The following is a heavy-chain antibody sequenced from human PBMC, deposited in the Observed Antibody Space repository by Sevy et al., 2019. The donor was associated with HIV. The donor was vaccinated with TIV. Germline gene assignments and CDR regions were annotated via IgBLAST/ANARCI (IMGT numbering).Heavy chain of an antibody. D-gene: IGHD3-10*01. CDR1: GFTFSSYA. J-gene: IGHJ6*02. CDR2: ISYDGSNK. Sequence: GGSLRLSCTASGFTFSSYAMHWVRQAPGKGLEWVAVISYDGSNKYYADSVKGRFTISRDNSKNTRYLQMNSLRAEDTAVYYCARGGGSGSYFFVTYYYYGMDVWGQGTTVTVSS. CDR3: ARGGGSGSYFFVTYYYYGMDV. V-gene: IGHV3-30-3*01.